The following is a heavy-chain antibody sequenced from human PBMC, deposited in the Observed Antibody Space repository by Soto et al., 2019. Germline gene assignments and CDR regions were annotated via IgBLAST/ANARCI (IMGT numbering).Heavy chain of an antibody. V-gene: IGHV3-7*01. J-gene: IGHJ6*03. CDR1: GFTFSSYW. CDR3: ARAYWHGWGYYYYYMDV. D-gene: IGHD1-26*01. Sequence: HPGGSLRLSCAASGFTFSSYWMSWVRQAPGKGLEWVANIKQDGSEKYYVDSVKGRFTISRDNARNSLYLQMNSLRTEDTAVYYCARAYWHGWGYYYYYMDVWGKGTTVTVSS. CDR2: IKQDGSEK.